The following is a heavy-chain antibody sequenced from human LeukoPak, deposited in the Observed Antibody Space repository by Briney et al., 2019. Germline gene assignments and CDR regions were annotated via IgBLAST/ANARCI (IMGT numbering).Heavy chain of an antibody. CDR2: ISSSSTTI. CDR1: GFTFSTYS. J-gene: IGHJ4*02. CDR3: ARDLGVHYYDISGTSGY. Sequence: PGGSLRLSCAASGFTFSTYSMNWVRQAPGKGLKWVSYISSSSTTIYYADSVKGRFTISRDNAKNSLYLQMNSLRDEDTAVYYCARDLGVHYYDISGTSGYWGQGTLATVSS. V-gene: IGHV3-48*02. D-gene: IGHD3-22*01.